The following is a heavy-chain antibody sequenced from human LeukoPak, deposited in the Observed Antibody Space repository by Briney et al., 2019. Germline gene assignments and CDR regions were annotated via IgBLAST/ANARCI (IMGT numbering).Heavy chain of an antibody. CDR1: GFTFSIYT. J-gene: IGHJ3*02. D-gene: IGHD2-8*01. Sequence: GGSLRLSCAASGFTFSIYTMNWVRQAPGKGLEWVSSISSSNSYIYYADSVKGRFTISRDNAKNSLYLQMNTLRAEDTALYYCARGGRANGVYGAFDIWGQGTIVTVSS. CDR3: ARGGRANGVYGAFDI. CDR2: ISSSNSYI. V-gene: IGHV3-21*01.